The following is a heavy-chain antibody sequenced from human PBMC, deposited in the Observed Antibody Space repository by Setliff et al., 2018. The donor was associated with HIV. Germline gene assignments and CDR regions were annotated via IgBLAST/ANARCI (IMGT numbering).Heavy chain of an antibody. CDR2: IYSGST. CDR1: GGSSRDYY. V-gene: IGHV4-59*01. D-gene: IGHD3-9*01. Sequence: PSETLSLTCTVSGGSSRDYYWSWIRQPPGKGLEWIGYIYSGSTNYNPSLKSRVTISVDTSKNQFSLKLTSVTAADTAVYYCARDASLRYPHYFDYWVPETLLVTVSS. J-gene: IGHJ4*03. CDR3: ARDASLRYPHYFDY.